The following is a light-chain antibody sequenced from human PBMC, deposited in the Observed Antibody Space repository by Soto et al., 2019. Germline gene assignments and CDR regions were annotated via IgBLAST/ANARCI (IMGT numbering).Light chain of an antibody. Sequence: PGEIATLSCRASQTVSSNYVAWCHQRPGQAPRLLIYGASTRAAGIPDRFSGSGSGTDLTLTITRLEPEDSAVYFCQQYTGPPTTFGQGTRLEI. CDR2: GAS. CDR3: QQYTGPPTT. J-gene: IGKJ5*01. V-gene: IGKV3-20*01. CDR1: QTVSSNY.